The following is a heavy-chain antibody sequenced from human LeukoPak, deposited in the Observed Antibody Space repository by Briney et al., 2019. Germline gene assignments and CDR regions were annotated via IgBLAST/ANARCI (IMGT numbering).Heavy chain of an antibody. J-gene: IGHJ4*02. V-gene: IGHV4-30-4*01. CDR3: ARVDYGDYDLDY. CDR1: GGSISSGDYY. Sequence: SSQTLSLTCTVSGGSISSGDYYWSWIRQPPGKGLEWIGYIYYSGSTYYNPSLKSRVTISVDTSKNQFSLKLSSVTAADTAVYYCARVDYGDYDLDYWGQGTLVTVSS. CDR2: IYYSGST. D-gene: IGHD4-17*01.